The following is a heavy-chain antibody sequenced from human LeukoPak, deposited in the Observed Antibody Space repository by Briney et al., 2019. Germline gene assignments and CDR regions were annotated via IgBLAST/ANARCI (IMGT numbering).Heavy chain of an antibody. V-gene: IGHV4-59*08. Sequence: PSETLSLTCTVSGGSITNYWSWIRQPPGKGLEWIGYLFHSGTRRYNPSLKSRVTISADTTKNQIFLTLNSTTAADTAVYYCARRRGWKQQPVYFDYWGQGTLATVSS. CDR2: LFHSGTR. J-gene: IGHJ4*02. CDR3: ARRRGWKQQPVYFDY. D-gene: IGHD6-13*01. CDR1: GGSITNY.